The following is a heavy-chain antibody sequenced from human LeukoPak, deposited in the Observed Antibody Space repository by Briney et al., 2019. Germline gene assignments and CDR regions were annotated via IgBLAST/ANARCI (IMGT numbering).Heavy chain of an antibody. V-gene: IGHV4-39*02. CDR2: IYYSGST. CDR1: GGSISSSSYY. Sequence: SETLSLTCTVSGGSISSSSYYWGWIRQPPGKGLEWIGSIYYSGSTYYNPSLKSRVTISVDTSKILFSLKLSSVTAADTAIYYCARSFYGSGNFDLWGQGTLVTVSS. CDR3: ARSFYGSGNFDL. J-gene: IGHJ4*02. D-gene: IGHD3-10*01.